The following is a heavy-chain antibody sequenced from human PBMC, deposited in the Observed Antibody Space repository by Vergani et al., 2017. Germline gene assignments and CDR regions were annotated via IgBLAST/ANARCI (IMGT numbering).Heavy chain of an antibody. V-gene: IGHV4-34*01. CDR3: ARGIMYYYDSSGRPLFDY. CDR1: GGSFSGYY. J-gene: IGHJ4*02. Sequence: QVQLQQWGAGLLKPSETLSLTCAVYGGSFSGYYWSWIRQPPGKGLEWIGEINHSGSTNYNPSLKSRVTISVDTSKNQFSLKLSSVTAADTAVYYCARGIMYYYDSSGRPLFDYWGQGTLVIVSS. CDR2: INHSGST. D-gene: IGHD3-22*01.